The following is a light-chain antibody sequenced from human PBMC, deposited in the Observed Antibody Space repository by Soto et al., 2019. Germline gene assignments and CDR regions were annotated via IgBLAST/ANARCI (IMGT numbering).Light chain of an antibody. CDR1: SSDVGGYNY. Sequence: QSALTQPRSVSGSPGQSVTISCTGTSSDVGGYNYVSWYQQHSGKAPKFMIYDVSKRPSGVPDRFSGSKSGNTASLTISGLQAKDEADYYCCSYAGSYRYVFGTGTKLTVL. CDR2: DVS. V-gene: IGLV2-11*01. J-gene: IGLJ1*01. CDR3: CSYAGSYRYV.